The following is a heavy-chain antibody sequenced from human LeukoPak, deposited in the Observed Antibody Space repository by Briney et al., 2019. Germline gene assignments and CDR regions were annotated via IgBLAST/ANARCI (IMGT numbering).Heavy chain of an antibody. CDR3: AKQYYDILSGFDY. J-gene: IGHJ4*02. V-gene: IGHV3-30*02. CDR2: IRYDGSNK. CDR1: GFTFSSYG. D-gene: IGHD3-9*01. Sequence: GGSLRLSCAASGFTFSSYGMHWVRQAPGKGLEWVAFIRYDGSNKYYADSVKGRFTISRDNSKNTLYLQMNSLRAEDTAVYYCAKQYYDILSGFDYWGQGTLVTVSS.